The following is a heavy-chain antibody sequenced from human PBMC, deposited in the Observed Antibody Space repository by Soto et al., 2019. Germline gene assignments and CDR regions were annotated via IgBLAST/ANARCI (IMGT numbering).Heavy chain of an antibody. CDR2: ISYDGSNK. CDR1: GFTFSSYA. Sequence: PGGSLRLSCAASGFTFSSYAMHWVRQAPGKGLEWVAVISYDGSNKYYADSVKGRFTISRDNSKNTLYLQMNSLRAEDTAVYYCAGDPVTTVVPHYFDYWGQGTLVTVSS. J-gene: IGHJ4*02. D-gene: IGHD4-17*01. V-gene: IGHV3-30-3*01. CDR3: AGDPVTTVVPHYFDY.